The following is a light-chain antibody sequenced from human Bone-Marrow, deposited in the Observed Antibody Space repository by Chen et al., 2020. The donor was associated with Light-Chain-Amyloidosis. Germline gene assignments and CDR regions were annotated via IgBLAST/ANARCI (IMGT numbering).Light chain of an antibody. J-gene: IGLJ1*01. CDR1: SSDLGDYKY. CDR3: SSYAGSNNFV. Sequence: QSALAQPPSASGSPGPSVTISCAGTSSDLGDYKYVSWYQQHPGKAPKLMMYEVSKRPSGVPDRFSGSKSGNTASLTVSGLQAEDEADYYCSSYAGSNNFVFGTGTKVTVL. V-gene: IGLV2-8*01. CDR2: EVS.